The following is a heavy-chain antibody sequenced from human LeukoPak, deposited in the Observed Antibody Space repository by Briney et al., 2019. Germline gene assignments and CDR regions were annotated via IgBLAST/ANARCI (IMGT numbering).Heavy chain of an antibody. V-gene: IGHV3-23*01. Sequence: GGSLRLSCAASGFTFDDYAMHWVRQAPGKGPEWVSAITPGSGGSTYYADSVKGRFTISRDNSKNTLYLQMNSLRAEDTAVYYCAKGGSSSWDYFDYWGQGTLVTVSS. J-gene: IGHJ4*02. CDR2: ITPGSGGST. CDR3: AKGGSSSWDYFDY. CDR1: GFTFDDYA. D-gene: IGHD6-13*01.